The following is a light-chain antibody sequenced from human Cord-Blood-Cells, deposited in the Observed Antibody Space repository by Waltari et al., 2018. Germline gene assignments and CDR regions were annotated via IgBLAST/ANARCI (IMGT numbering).Light chain of an antibody. J-gene: IGLJ1*01. CDR1: SSDVGSYNF. CDR3: CSYAGSSPYV. CDR2: EVS. V-gene: IGLV2-23*02. Sequence: QSALTQPASVSGSPGQSITISCTGTSSDVGSYNFVSWYQQHPGKAPKLMIYEVSMRPSGVSNRFSGSKSGNTASLTISGLQAEDEADYYCCSYAGSSPYVFGTGTKVTVL.